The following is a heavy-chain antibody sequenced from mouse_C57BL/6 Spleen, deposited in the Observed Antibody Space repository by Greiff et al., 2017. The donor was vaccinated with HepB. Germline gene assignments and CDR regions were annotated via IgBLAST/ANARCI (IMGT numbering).Heavy chain of an antibody. V-gene: IGHV1-15*01. J-gene: IGHJ3*01. CDR3: TKDSSYPAGFAY. Sequence: QVQLKQSGAELVRPGASVTLSCKASGYTFTDYEMHWVKQTPVHGLEWIGAIDPETGGTAYNQKFKGKAILTADKSSSTAYMELRSLTSEDSAVYYCTKDSSYPAGFAYWGQGTLVTVSA. D-gene: IGHD1-1*01. CDR2: IDPETGGT. CDR1: GYTFTDYE.